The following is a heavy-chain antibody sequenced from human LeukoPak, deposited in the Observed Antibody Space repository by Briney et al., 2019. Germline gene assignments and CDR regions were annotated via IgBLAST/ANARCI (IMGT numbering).Heavy chain of an antibody. Sequence: SETLSLTCTVSGGSTGTYYWSWIRQSPGQRLEWIGYIYVTGSTRYNPYLQSRVTISVDTSRNQFFLKMSSVTAADTAVYYCARHIGGGIEDMDVWGKGTKVTVSS. V-gene: IGHV4-59*08. CDR3: ARHIGGGIEDMDV. CDR2: IYVTGST. J-gene: IGHJ6*03. CDR1: GGSTGTYY. D-gene: IGHD3-16*02.